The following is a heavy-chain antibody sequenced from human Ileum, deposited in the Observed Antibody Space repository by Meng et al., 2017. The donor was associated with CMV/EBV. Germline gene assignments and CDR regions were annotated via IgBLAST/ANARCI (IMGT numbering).Heavy chain of an antibody. D-gene: IGHD3-22*01. CDR3: TTGSAYSPPGQFHQ. Sequence: TGGSISRANWWTWVRQTPGKGLEWIGEVYRGGNAMYNPSLQSRLTISVDDSTNQVSLRLRSVTAADTATYYCTTGSAYSPPGQFHQWGQGTLVTVSS. CDR2: VYRGGNA. J-gene: IGHJ4*02. V-gene: IGHV4-4*02. CDR1: GGSISRANW.